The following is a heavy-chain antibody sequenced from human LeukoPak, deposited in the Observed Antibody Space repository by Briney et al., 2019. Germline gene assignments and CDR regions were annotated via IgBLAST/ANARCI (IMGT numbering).Heavy chain of an antibody. CDR3: ATSPGFHSSHWFDY. V-gene: IGHV3-7*01. CDR2: INQDGSEK. J-gene: IGHJ4*02. CDR1: GFTFSSYW. D-gene: IGHD6-13*01. Sequence: GGSLRLSCAASGFTFSSYWMTWVRQAPGKGLEWVANINQDGSEKTYVDSVKGRFTISRDNAKKSVYLQMSSLRADDTAVYYCATSPGFHSSHWFDYWGQGTLVTVSS.